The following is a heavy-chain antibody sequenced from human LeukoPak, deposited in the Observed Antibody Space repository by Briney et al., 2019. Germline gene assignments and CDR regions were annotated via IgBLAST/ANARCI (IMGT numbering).Heavy chain of an antibody. J-gene: IGHJ4*02. Sequence: SETLSLTCTVSGGSISSSSYCWGWIRQPPGKGLEWIGTMYYSGSSYYNPSLKSRVTISVDTSRNQFSLKLTSVTAADTAVYYCARQGSLRGYSYGYAYWGQGTLVTVSS. D-gene: IGHD5-18*01. CDR2: MYYSGSS. CDR1: GGSISSSSYC. CDR3: ARQGSLRGYSYGYAY. V-gene: IGHV4-39*01.